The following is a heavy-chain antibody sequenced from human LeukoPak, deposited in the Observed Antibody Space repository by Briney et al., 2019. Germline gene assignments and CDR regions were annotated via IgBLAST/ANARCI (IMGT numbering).Heavy chain of an antibody. CDR3: ARDAYVVVAAKDY. D-gene: IGHD2-15*01. CDR2: IKQDGREK. Sequence: GGSLRLSCAAPGFTFSSYWMSWVRQAPGKGLERVANIKQDGREKYYVDSVKGRFTISRDNAKNSLYLQMNSLGAEDTAVYYCARDAYVVVAAKDYWGQGTLVTVSS. V-gene: IGHV3-7*01. J-gene: IGHJ4*02. CDR1: GFTFSSYW.